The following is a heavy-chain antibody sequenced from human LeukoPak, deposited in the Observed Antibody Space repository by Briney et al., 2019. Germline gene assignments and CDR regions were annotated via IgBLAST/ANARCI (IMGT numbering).Heavy chain of an antibody. V-gene: IGHV4-39*07. Sequence: PSETLSLTCTVSGGSISSSSYYWGWIRQPPGKGLEWIGSIYYSGSTYYNPSLKSRVTISVDTSKNQFSLKLSSVTAADTAVYYCARRGRVYCSSTSCYADYYYYYYMDVWGKGTTVTVSS. CDR2: IYYSGST. CDR1: GGSISSSSYY. D-gene: IGHD2-2*01. CDR3: ARRGRVYCSSTSCYADYYYYYYMDV. J-gene: IGHJ6*03.